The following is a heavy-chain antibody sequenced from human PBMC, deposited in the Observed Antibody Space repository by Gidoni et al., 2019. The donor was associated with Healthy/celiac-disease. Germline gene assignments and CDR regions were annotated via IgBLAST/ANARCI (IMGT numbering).Heavy chain of an antibody. J-gene: IGHJ4*02. CDR1: GFPFSSYG. CDR3: ARGQSGYDYPLDY. V-gene: IGHV3-33*01. CDR2: IWYDGSNK. Sequence: QVQLVESGGGVVQPGRSLTPSCAESGFPFSSYGMHWVRQAPGKGLEWVAVIWYDGSNKYYADSVKGRFTISRDNSKNTLYLQMNSLRAEDTAVYYCARGQSGYDYPLDYWGQGTLVTVSS. D-gene: IGHD5-12*01.